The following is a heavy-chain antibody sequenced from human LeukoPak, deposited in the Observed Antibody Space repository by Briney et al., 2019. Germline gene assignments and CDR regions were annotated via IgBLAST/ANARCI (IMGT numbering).Heavy chain of an antibody. Sequence: SETLSLTCTVSGGSISSYYWSWIRQPPGKGLEWVGYIYYSGSTNYNPSLKSRVTISVDTSKNQFSLKLSSVTAADTVVYYCARDQYGLNYFDYWGQGTLVTVSS. D-gene: IGHD4-17*01. CDR1: GGSISSYY. V-gene: IGHV4-59*01. CDR3: ARDQYGLNYFDY. J-gene: IGHJ4*02. CDR2: IYYSGST.